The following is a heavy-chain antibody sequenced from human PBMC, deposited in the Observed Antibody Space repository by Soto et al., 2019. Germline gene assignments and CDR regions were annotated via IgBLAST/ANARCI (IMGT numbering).Heavy chain of an antibody. D-gene: IGHD6-6*01. CDR2: IIPIFGTA. CDR1: GGTFSSYA. CDR3: ASTDGQLVMDV. V-gene: IGHV1-69*12. Sequence: QVQLVQSGAEVKKPGSSVKVSCKASGGTFSSYAISWVRQAPGQGLGWMGGIIPIFGTATDAQKFQGRVTITAYESTSTACMELSSLRSEDTAVYYCASTDGQLVMDVWGQGTTVTVSS. J-gene: IGHJ6*02.